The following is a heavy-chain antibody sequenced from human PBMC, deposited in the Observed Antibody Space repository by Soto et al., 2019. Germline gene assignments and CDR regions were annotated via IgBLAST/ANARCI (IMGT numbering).Heavy chain of an antibody. J-gene: IGHJ6*02. CDR2: IIPILGIA. CDR1: GGTFSSYT. CDR3: ARASSGCPGCGMDV. Sequence: QVQLVQSGAEVKKPGSSVKVSCKASGGTFSSYTISWVRQAPGQGLEWMGRIIPILGIANYAQKFQGRVTITADKSTSTAYMELSSLRSEDTAVYYCARASSGCPGCGMDVWGQGTTVTDSS. D-gene: IGHD6-19*01. V-gene: IGHV1-69*02.